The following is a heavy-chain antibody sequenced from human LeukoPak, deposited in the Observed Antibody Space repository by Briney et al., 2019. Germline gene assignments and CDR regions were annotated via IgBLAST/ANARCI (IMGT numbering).Heavy chain of an antibody. CDR3: GRRNFGEEFSGRCV. D-gene: IGHD3-3*01. J-gene: IGHJ6*01. Sequence: GGSLRLSCAASGFTFSDYYMSWLRQAPRKGLEWVSAMNSSSSYTNYPRTVHGRLIIHRDNTKKALYLHISSLRAEGTAVYCFGRRNFGEEFSGRCVWGEGGTVTVSS. V-gene: IGHV3-11*06. CDR2: MNSSSSYT. CDR1: GFTFSDYY.